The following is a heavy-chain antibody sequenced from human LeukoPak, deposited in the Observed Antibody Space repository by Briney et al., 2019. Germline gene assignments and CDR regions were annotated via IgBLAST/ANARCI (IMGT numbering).Heavy chain of an antibody. Sequence: PGGSLRLSCAASGFTFSTYSMNWVRQAPGKGLEWVSYIRSSSSTIYYADSVKGQFTISRDNAKNSLYLQMNSLRAEDTAVYYCARDWLAAAGTFDYWGQGTLVTVSS. D-gene: IGHD6-13*01. CDR3: ARDWLAAAGTFDY. CDR1: GFTFSTYS. J-gene: IGHJ4*02. CDR2: IRSSSSTI. V-gene: IGHV3-48*04.